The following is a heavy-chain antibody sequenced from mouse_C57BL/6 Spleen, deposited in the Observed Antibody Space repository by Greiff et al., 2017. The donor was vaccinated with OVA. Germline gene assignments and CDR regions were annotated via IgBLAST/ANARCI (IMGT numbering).Heavy chain of an antibody. J-gene: IGHJ3*01. CDR1: GYTFTSNW. Sequence: QVQLQQSGTELVKPGASVKLSCKASGYTFTSNWMHWVKQRPGQGLEWIGNINPSNGGTNYNEKFKSKATLTVDKSSRTAYMQLSSLTSEDSAVYYCAREAHYYGSPWFAYWGQGTLVTVSA. CDR2: INPSNGGT. V-gene: IGHV1-53*01. CDR3: AREAHYYGSPWFAY. D-gene: IGHD1-1*01.